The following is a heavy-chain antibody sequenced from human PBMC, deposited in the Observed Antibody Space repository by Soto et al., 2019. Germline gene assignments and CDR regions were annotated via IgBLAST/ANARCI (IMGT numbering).Heavy chain of an antibody. CDR3: ARDPFGQTYPVVYDY. J-gene: IGHJ4*02. Sequence: QVQLVESGGGVVQPERSLRLSCAASGFTFSRYGMHWVRQTPGKGLEWVAVISDNGSDKYYGDSVKGRFTISRDNSKHTLDLQMNSLRAEDTAVYFCARDPFGQTYPVVYDYWGQGTLVTVSS. V-gene: IGHV3-30*03. D-gene: IGHD3-3*01. CDR2: ISDNGSDK. CDR1: GFTFSRYG.